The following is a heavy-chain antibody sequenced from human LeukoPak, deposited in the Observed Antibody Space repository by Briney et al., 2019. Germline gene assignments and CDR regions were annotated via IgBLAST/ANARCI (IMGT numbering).Heavy chain of an antibody. CDR1: GFTFSSYE. J-gene: IGHJ4*02. V-gene: IGHV3-48*03. CDR3: AREGSMVYATDY. D-gene: IGHD2-8*01. Sequence: EPGGSLRLSCAASGFTFSSYEMNWVRQAPGKGLEWVSYISSSGSTIYYADSVKGRFTISRDNAKSSLYLQMNSLRAEDTAVYYCAREGSMVYATDYWGQGTLVTVSS. CDR2: ISSSGSTI.